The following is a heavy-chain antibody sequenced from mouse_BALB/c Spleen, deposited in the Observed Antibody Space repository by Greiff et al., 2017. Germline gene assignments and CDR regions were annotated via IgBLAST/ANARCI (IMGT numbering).Heavy chain of an antibody. CDR1: GYTFTDYE. D-gene: IGHD2-3*01. Sequence: QVQLKESGAELVRPGASVTLSCKASGYTFTDYEMHWVKQTPVHGLEWIGAIDPETGGTAYNQKFKGKATLTADKSSSTAYMELRSLTSEDSAVYYCTRWLLGDAMDYWGQGTSVTVSS. CDR2: IDPETGGT. V-gene: IGHV1-15*01. CDR3: TRWLLGDAMDY. J-gene: IGHJ4*01.